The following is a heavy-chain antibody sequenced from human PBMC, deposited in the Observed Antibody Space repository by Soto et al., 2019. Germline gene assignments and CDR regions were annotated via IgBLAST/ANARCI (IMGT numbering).Heavy chain of an antibody. CDR1: GFTFSSYG. CDR2: ISYDGSNK. Sequence: SCAASGFTFSSYGMHWVRQAPGKGLEWVAVISYDGSNKYYADSVKGRFTISRDNSKNTLYLQMNSLRAEDTAVYYCAKQHQEDIVVVPAVLYFDYWGQGTLVTVSS. D-gene: IGHD2-2*01. J-gene: IGHJ4*02. V-gene: IGHV3-30*18. CDR3: AKQHQEDIVVVPAVLYFDY.